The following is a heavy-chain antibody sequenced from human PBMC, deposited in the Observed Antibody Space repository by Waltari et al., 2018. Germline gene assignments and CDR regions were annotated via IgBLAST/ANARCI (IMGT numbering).Heavy chain of an antibody. CDR2: IYHSGST. CDR1: GYSIRSGYY. Sequence: QVQLQESGPGLVKPSETLSLTCAVSGYSIRSGYYWGWIRQPPGKGLEWIGSIYHSGSTYYNPSLKSRVTISVDTSKNQFSLKLSSVTAADTAVYYCAREPGIAAAGTDWFDPWGQGTLVTVSS. V-gene: IGHV4-38-2*02. CDR3: AREPGIAAAGTDWFDP. J-gene: IGHJ5*02. D-gene: IGHD6-13*01.